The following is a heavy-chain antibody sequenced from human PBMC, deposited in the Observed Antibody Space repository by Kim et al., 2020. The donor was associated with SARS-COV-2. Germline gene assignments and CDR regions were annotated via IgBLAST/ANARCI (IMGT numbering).Heavy chain of an antibody. J-gene: IGHJ5*02. D-gene: IGHD3-10*01. V-gene: IGHV3-73*01. Sequence: GGSLRLSCEASGFTFSASAMHWVRQASGKGLEWVGRIRSKANNYATAYGASVKGRFIISRDDSKDTAYLQMNSMKAEDTAVYYCTIHPRGAATEDWFGP. CDR1: GFTFSASA. CDR3: TIHPRGAATEDWFGP. CDR2: IRSKANNYAT.